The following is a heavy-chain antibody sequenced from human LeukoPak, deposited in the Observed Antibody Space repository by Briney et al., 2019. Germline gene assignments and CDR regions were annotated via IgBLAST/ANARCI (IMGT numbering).Heavy chain of an antibody. J-gene: IGHJ4*02. CDR2: IIPIFGTA. CDR3: ARAPMQGSSGYQRYFDY. D-gene: IGHD3-22*01. Sequence: GASVKVSCKASGYTFTGYYMHWVRQAPGQGLEWMGGIIPIFGTANYAQKFQGRVTITADESTSTAYMELSSLRSEDTAVYYCARAPMQGSSGYQRYFDYWGQGTLVTVSS. V-gene: IGHV1-69*13. CDR1: GYTFTGYY.